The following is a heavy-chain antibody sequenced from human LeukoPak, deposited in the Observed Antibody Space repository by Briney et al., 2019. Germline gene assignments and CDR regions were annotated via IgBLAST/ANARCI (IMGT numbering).Heavy chain of an antibody. D-gene: IGHD5-18*01. J-gene: IGHJ3*02. CDR1: GFTFSSYG. CDR2: ISYDGSNK. Sequence: GRSLRLSCAASGFTFSSYGMHWVRQAPGKGLEWVAVISYDGSNKYYADSVKGRFTISRDNSKNTLYLQMNSLRAEDTAVYYCAKHSYGSRYAFDIWGQGTMVTVSS. V-gene: IGHV3-30*18. CDR3: AKHSYGSRYAFDI.